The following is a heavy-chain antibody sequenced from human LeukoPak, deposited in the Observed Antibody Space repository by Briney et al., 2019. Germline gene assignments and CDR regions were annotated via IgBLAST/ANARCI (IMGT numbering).Heavy chain of an antibody. CDR2: KYYSGST. Sequence: PSETLSLTCTVSGGSISSSSYYWGWIRQPPGKGLEWIGSKYYSGSTYYNPSLKSRVTISVDTSKNQFSLKLSSVTAADTAVYYCARDYREGNVWGKGTTVTVSS. CDR1: GGSISSSSYY. J-gene: IGHJ6*04. V-gene: IGHV4-39*02. D-gene: IGHD5-24*01. CDR3: ARDYREGNV.